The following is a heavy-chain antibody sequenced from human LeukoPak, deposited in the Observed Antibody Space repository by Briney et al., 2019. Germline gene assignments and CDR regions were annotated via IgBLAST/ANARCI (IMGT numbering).Heavy chain of an antibody. D-gene: IGHD1-1*01. CDR3: ARDLMTTGDYYGMDV. CDR2: ISSSSSYI. J-gene: IGHJ6*02. V-gene: IGHV3-21*01. CDR1: GFTFSSYS. Sequence: GGSLRLSCAASGFTFSSYSMNWVRQAPGKGLEWVSSISSSSSYIYYAGSVKGRFTISRDNAKNSLYLQMNSLRAEDTAVYYCARDLMTTGDYYGMDVWGQGTTVTVSS.